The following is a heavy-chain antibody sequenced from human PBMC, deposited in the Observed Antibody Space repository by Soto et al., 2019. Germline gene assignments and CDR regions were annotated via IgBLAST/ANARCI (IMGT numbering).Heavy chain of an antibody. D-gene: IGHD3-16*01. CDR3: ARGRTWGARDFDY. Sequence: QVQLVQSGGEVKRPGASVRVSCKASGYTFNTYGISWVRQDPGQGLEWMGWISAYNGHIDYAQKFQGRVTMTTDTSTNTVSMELRSLSSDDTAVYYCARGRTWGARDFDYWGQGTLVTVSS. CDR1: GYTFNTYG. J-gene: IGHJ4*02. CDR2: ISAYNGHI. V-gene: IGHV1-18*01.